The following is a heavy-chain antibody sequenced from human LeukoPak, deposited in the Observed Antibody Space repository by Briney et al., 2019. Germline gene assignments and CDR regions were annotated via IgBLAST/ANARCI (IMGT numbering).Heavy chain of an antibody. CDR1: GGSFSGYY. J-gene: IGHJ6*03. D-gene: IGHD2-2*01. Sequence: SETLSLTSAVYGGSFSGYYWSWIRQPPGKGLEWIGEINHSGSTNYNPSLKSRVTISVDTSKNQFSLKLSSVTAADTAVYYCARERGDIVVVPAATLYYYYYYMDVWGKGTTVTVSS. CDR2: INHSGST. CDR3: ARERGDIVVVPAATLYYYYYYMDV. V-gene: IGHV4-34*01.